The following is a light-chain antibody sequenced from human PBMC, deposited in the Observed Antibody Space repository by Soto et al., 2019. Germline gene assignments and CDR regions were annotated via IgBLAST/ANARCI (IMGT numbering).Light chain of an antibody. CDR1: SSDVGGYNY. Sequence: QSALTQPTSVSGSPGQSITIPCTGTSSDVGGYNYVSWFQQHPDKAPKLMIYEVTNRPSGVSNRFSGSKSGNTASLTISGLQAEDEADYYCSSYTSTSTLVFGTGTKLTVL. V-gene: IGLV2-14*01. CDR3: SSYTSTSTLV. CDR2: EVT. J-gene: IGLJ1*01.